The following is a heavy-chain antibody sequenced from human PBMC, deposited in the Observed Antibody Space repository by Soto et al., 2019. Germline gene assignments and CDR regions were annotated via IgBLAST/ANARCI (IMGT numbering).Heavy chain of an antibody. CDR3: AREGRYYYGSGSSPYGMDV. CDR2: ISAYNGNT. D-gene: IGHD3-10*01. V-gene: IGHV1-18*01. CDR1: GYTFTSYG. Sequence: GASVKVSCKASGYTFTSYGISWVRQAPGQGLEWMGWISAYNGNTNYAQKLQGRVTMTTDTSTSTAYMELRSLRSDDTAVYYCAREGRYYYGSGSSPYGMDVWGQGTTVTVSS. J-gene: IGHJ6*02.